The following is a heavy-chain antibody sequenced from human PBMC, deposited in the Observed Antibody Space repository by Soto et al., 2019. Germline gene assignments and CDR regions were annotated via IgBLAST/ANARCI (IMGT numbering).Heavy chain of an antibody. CDR1: GGSISSGGYY. CDR3: AREAYCSSTSCPRGGYYYYYMDV. V-gene: IGHV4-31*03. CDR2: IYYSGST. D-gene: IGHD2-2*01. Sequence: PSETLSLTCTVSGGSISSGGYYWSWIRQHPGKGLEWIGYIYYSGSTYYNPSLKSRVTISVDTSKNQFYLKLSSVTAADTAVYYCAREAYCSSTSCPRGGYYYYYMDVWGKGTTVTVSS. J-gene: IGHJ6*03.